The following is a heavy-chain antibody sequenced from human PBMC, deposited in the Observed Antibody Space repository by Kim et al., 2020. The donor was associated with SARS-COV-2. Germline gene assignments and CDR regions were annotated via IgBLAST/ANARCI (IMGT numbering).Heavy chain of an antibody. CDR1: GFTVSDNY. V-gene: IGHV3-53*01. D-gene: IGHD6-19*01. J-gene: IGHJ4*02. CDR3: ARRLSSGWASDS. Sequence: GGSLRLSCAASGFTVSDNYMNWVRQAPGKGLEWVSVVYRGGTTYYAESVKGRFTISRDISKNNLYLQMNGLRAEDTAVYYCARRLSSGWASDSLGQGTL. CDR2: VYRGGTT.